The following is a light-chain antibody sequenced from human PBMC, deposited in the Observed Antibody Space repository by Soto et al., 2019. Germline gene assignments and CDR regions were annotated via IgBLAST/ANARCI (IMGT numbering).Light chain of an antibody. V-gene: IGLV2-14*03. CDR1: SSDIGSYNY. CDR3: SSYIFGDTPWV. CDR2: DVS. Sequence: QSALTQPASVSGSPGQSITISCTGTSSDIGSYNYVSWYQQHPGKAPKLMIYDVSTRPSGVSNRFFGSKSGNTASLTISGLQAEDEADYYCSSYIFGDTPWVFGGGTKLTVL. J-gene: IGLJ3*02.